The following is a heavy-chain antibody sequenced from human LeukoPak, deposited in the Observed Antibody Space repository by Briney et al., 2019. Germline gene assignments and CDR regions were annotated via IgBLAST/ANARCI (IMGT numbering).Heavy chain of an antibody. Sequence: GGSLRLSCAASGFTFSNAWMSWVRQAPGKGLEWVGRIKPAKTHGATADYGAPVKGKFTISRDDSKNTLYLQMNSLKTEDTAVYYCTTTSDYGDHKRWGQGTLVTVSS. CDR3: TTTSDYGDHKR. CDR2: IKPAKTHGATA. D-gene: IGHD4-17*01. V-gene: IGHV3-15*01. CDR1: GFTFSNAW. J-gene: IGHJ4*02.